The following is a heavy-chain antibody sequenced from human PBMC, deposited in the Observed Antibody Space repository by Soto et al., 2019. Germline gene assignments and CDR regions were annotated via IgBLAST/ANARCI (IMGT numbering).Heavy chain of an antibody. CDR2: IGTAGDT. J-gene: IGHJ1*01. V-gene: IGHV3-13*01. CDR1: GFTFSSYD. CDR3: GSSRDFGELHL. Sequence: EVQLVESGGGLVQPGGSLRLSCAASGFTFSSYDMHWVRQATGKGLEWVSVIGTAGDTYYPGSVKGRFTISRENAMSSWCLEMHRLIAGDPALYSCGSSRDFGELHLWCQVPLVAVPS. D-gene: IGHD3-10*01.